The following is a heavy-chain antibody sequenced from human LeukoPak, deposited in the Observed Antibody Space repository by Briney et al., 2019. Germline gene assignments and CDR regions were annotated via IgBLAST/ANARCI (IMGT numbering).Heavy chain of an antibody. J-gene: IGHJ4*02. CDR1: GYSFISYW. D-gene: IGHD1-26*01. V-gene: IGHV5-10-1*01. CDR2: IDPSDSYT. CDR3: ARRGSGRYLSDF. Sequence: GESLRISCKGSGYSFISYWISWVRQMPGEGPEWMGRIDPSDSYTNYSPSFQGHVTISADKSISTAYLQWTSLKASDTAMYYCARRGSGRYLSDFWGQGTLVTVSS.